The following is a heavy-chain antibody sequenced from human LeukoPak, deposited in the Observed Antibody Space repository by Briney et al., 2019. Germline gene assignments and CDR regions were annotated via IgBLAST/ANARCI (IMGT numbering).Heavy chain of an antibody. J-gene: IGHJ6*04. CDR1: GGTFSSYA. D-gene: IGHD3-9*01. CDR2: IIPIFGTA. Sequence: SVKVSCKASGGTFSSYAISWVRQAPGQGLEWMGGIIPIFGTANYAQKVQGRVTITADESTSTAYMELRSLRSEDKAVYYCARGSSPAYDILTGTLPYGMDVWGKGTTVTVSS. CDR3: ARGSSPAYDILTGTLPYGMDV. V-gene: IGHV1-69*13.